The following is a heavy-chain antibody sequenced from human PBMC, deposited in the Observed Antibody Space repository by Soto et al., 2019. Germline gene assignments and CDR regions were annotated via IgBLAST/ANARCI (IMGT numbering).Heavy chain of an antibody. CDR2: INPSGGST. Sequence: ASVKVSCKASGYTFTSYYMHWVRQAPGQGLEWMGIINPSGGSTSYAQKFQGRDTMTRDTSTSTVYMELSSLRSEDTAVYYCARNNGFWSGLNYYGMDVWGQGTTVTVSS. CDR1: GYTFTSYY. J-gene: IGHJ6*02. V-gene: IGHV1-46*01. CDR3: ARNNGFWSGLNYYGMDV. D-gene: IGHD3-3*01.